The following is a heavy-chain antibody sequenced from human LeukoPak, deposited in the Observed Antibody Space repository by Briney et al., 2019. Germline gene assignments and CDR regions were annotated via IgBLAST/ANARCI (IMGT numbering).Heavy chain of an antibody. CDR1: GGSFTGYY. CDR3: ARIGDCGDPRCYGGWFDP. J-gene: IGHJ5*02. D-gene: IGHD2-21*01. CDR2: VNPTGST. V-gene: IGHV4-34*01. Sequence: PSETLSLTCAVFGGSFTGYYWSWIRQSPGRGLDWIGEVNPTGSTNYNPSFKSRVTISVDTSKNQFSLRLSSVTAADTAVYYCARIGDCGDPRCYGGWFDPWGHGILVTVSS.